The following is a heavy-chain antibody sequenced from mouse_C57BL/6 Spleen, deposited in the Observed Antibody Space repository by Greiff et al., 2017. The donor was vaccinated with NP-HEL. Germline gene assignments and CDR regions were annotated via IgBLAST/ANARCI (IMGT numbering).Heavy chain of an antibody. J-gene: IGHJ4*01. CDR1: GYTFTSYW. D-gene: IGHD1-1*01. CDR2: IDPSDSYT. V-gene: IGHV1-69*01. Sequence: QVQLQQSGAELVMPGASVKLSCKASGYTFTSYWMHWVKQRPGQGLEWIGEIDPSDSYTNYNQKFKGKSTLTVDKSSSTAYMQLSSLTSEDSAVYYCARSYYGSRRAMDYWGQGTSVTVSS. CDR3: ARSYYGSRRAMDY.